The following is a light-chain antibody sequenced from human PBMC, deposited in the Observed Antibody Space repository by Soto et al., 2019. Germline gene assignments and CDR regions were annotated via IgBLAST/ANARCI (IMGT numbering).Light chain of an antibody. CDR1: QSVASN. J-gene: IGKJ2*01. CDR2: GAS. V-gene: IGKV3-15*01. Sequence: EIVMTQSPATLSVSPGGRATLSCRASQSVASNLAWYQQKPGQAPRLLMHGASIRATGVPTRFSGSGAGTEFTLIISSLQSEDFAIYYCQQYYNWPPFTFGQGTKLEIK. CDR3: QQYYNWPPFT.